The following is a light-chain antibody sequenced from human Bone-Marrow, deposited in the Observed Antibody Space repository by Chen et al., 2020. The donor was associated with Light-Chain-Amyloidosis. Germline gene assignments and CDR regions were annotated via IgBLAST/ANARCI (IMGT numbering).Light chain of an antibody. J-gene: IGLJ3*02. V-gene: IGLV1-47*01. Sequence: QSVLTQPPSASGTPGQRVTLACSGSSSNFGSNYVYWYQQLPGTAPKLLIYSNNQRPSGVPDRFSGSKSGTSASLAISGLRSEDDADYCCAAWDDRLSGWVFGGGTKLTVL. CDR1: SSNFGSNY. CDR2: SNN. CDR3: AAWDDRLSGWV.